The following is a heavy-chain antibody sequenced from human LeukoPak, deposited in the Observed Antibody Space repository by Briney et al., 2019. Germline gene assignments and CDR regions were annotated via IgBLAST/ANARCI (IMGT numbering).Heavy chain of an antibody. V-gene: IGHV4-4*07. Sequence: SETLSLTCTVSGGSISSYYWSWIRQPAGKGLEWIGRIYTSGSTSYNPSLKSRVTMSVDTSKNQFSLKLSSVTAADTAVYYCARVRSYGALPVFDYWGQGTLVTVSS. CDR1: GGSISSYY. CDR3: ARVRSYGALPVFDY. D-gene: IGHD1-26*01. J-gene: IGHJ4*02. CDR2: IYTSGST.